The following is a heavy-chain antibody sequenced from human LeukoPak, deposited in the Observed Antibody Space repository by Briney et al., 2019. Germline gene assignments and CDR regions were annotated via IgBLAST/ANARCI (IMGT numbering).Heavy chain of an antibody. D-gene: IGHD3-22*01. J-gene: IGHJ4*02. Sequence: SETLSLTCTVSGYSISSGYYWGRIRQPPGEGLEWIGTIYHSGRTYYNPSLKSRVTISVDTSKNQFSLKLISVTAADTAVYYCAREGDYYDRSGFRRRDLDYWGQGTLVTVSS. CDR2: IYHSGRT. CDR3: AREGDYYDRSGFRRRDLDY. V-gene: IGHV4-38-2*02. CDR1: GYSISSGYY.